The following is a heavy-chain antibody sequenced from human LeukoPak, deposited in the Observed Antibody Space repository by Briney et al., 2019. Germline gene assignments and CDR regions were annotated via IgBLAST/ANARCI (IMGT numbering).Heavy chain of an antibody. D-gene: IGHD6-19*01. J-gene: IGHJ3*02. V-gene: IGHV5-51*01. Sequence: GESLKISCKGSGYSFTSYWIGWVRRMPGKGLEWMGIIYPGDSDTRYSPSFQGQVTISAGKSISTAYLQWSSLKASDTAMYYCARLNVGIAVAVSGAFDIWGQGTMVTVSS. CDR2: IYPGDSDT. CDR3: ARLNVGIAVAVSGAFDI. CDR1: GYSFTSYW.